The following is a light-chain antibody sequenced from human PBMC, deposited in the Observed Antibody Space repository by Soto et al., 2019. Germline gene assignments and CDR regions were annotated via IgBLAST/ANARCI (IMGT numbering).Light chain of an antibody. Sequence: DIVMNQSPDSLAVSLGERATINCKSSQSLLFSSNNKNYLAWYQQKAGQPPKLLIYWASTRESGVPDRFSGRGSGTDFTLTISSLQAEDVAVYYCQQYCSSPPGLTFGGGTKVEIK. CDR1: QSLLFSSNNKNY. CDR2: WAS. V-gene: IGKV4-1*01. CDR3: QQYCSSPPGLT. J-gene: IGKJ4*01.